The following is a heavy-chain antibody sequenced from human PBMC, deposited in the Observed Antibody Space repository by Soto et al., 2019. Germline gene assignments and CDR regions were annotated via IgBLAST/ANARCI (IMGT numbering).Heavy chain of an antibody. J-gene: IGHJ1*01. Sequence: GGSLRLSCAASGFTFSSYAMSWVRQAPGKGLEWVSAISGSGGSTYYADSVKGRFTISRDNSKNTLYLQMNSLRAEDTAVYYCAKFPYDRSPPARYFQHWGQGTLVTVSS. CDR1: GFTFSSYA. CDR3: AKFPYDRSPPARYFQH. CDR2: ISGSGGST. D-gene: IGHD3-22*01. V-gene: IGHV3-23*01.